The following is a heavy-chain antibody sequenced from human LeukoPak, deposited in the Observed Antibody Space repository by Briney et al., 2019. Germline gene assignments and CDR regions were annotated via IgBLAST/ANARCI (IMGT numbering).Heavy chain of an antibody. CDR2: ISGSGGST. D-gene: IGHD3-3*01. Sequence: GGSLRLSCAASGFTFSSYAMSWVRQAPGKGLEWVSAISGSGGSTYYADSVKGRFTISRDNAKNSLYLQMNSLRAEDTAVYYCARSLSFWDYWGQGTLVTVSS. V-gene: IGHV3-23*01. CDR1: GFTFSSYA. J-gene: IGHJ4*02. CDR3: ARSLSFWDY.